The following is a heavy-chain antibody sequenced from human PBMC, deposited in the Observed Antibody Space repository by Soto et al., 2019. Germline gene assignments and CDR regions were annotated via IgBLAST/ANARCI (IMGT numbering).Heavy chain of an antibody. J-gene: IGHJ4*02. D-gene: IGHD3-22*01. CDR2: IIPIFGTA. CDR1: GGTFSSYA. CDR3: ARSKYYYDSSGYYGY. V-gene: IGHV1-69*06. Sequence: SVKVSFKASGGTFSSYAISWLRQAPGQGLEWMGGIIPIFGTANYAQKFQGRVTITADKSTSTAYMELSSLRSEDTAVYYCARSKYYYDSSGYYGYWGQGTLVTVS.